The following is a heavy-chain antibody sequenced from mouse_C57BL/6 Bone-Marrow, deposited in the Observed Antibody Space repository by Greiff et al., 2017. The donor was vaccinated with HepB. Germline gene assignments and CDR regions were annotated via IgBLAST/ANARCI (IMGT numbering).Heavy chain of an antibody. CDR2: IDPSDSYT. V-gene: IGHV1-50*01. CDR1: GYTFTSYW. Sequence: VQLQQPGAELVKPGASVKLSCKASGYTFTSYWMQWVKQRPGQGLEWIGEIDPSDSYTNYNQKFKGKATLTVDTSSSTAYMQLSSLTSEDSAVYYGARLYAMDYWGQGTSVTVSS. J-gene: IGHJ4*01. CDR3: ARLYAMDY.